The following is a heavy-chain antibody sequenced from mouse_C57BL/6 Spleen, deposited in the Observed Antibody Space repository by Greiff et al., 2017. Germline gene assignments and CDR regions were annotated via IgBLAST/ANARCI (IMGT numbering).Heavy chain of an antibody. V-gene: IGHV1-55*01. D-gene: IGHD2-5*01. CDR3: ASSNFGGMDY. CDR2: IYPGSGST. CDR1: GYTFTSYW. Sequence: QVQLQQPGAELVKPGASVKMSCKASGYTFTSYWITWVKQRPGQGLEWIGDIYPGSGSTNYNEKFKSKATLTVDTSSITAYMQLSILTSADSAVYYCASSNFGGMDYWGQGTSVTVSS. J-gene: IGHJ4*01.